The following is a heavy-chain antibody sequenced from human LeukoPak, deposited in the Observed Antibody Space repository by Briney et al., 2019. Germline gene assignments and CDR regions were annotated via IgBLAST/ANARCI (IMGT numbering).Heavy chain of an antibody. CDR2: IKSKTDGGTT. CDR1: GFTFSNAW. J-gene: IGHJ5*02. Sequence: GGSLRLSCAASGFTFSNAWMSWVPQAPGKGLEWVGRIKSKTDGGTTDYAAPVKGRFTISRDDSKNTLYLQMDTLKTEDTAVYYCTTDHLISIAAAGTLNPWGQGTLVTVSS. D-gene: IGHD6-13*01. CDR3: TTDHLISIAAAGTLNP. V-gene: IGHV3-15*01.